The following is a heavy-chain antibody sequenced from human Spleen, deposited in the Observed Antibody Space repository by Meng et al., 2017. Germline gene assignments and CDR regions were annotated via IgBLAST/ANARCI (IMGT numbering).Heavy chain of an antibody. V-gene: IGHV4-34*01. Sequence: VRLLQGGAGLLKPPGPRSLTCAVSGGFFSDDYWGWVRQPPGKGLEWIGEINHTGRTNYNPSLKSRVAISIDTSNNQFSLNLSSVTAADTAVYYCARVSGYSVRIYLDYWGQGTLVTAPQ. CDR3: ARVSGYSVRIYLDY. J-gene: IGHJ4*02. D-gene: IGHD5/OR15-5a*01. CDR2: INHTGRT. CDR1: GGFFSDDY.